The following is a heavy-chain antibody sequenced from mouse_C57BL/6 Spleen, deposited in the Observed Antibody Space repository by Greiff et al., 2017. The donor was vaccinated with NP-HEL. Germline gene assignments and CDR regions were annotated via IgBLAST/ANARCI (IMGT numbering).Heavy chain of an antibody. D-gene: IGHD2-14*01. V-gene: IGHV2-3*01. CDR2: IWGDGST. CDR1: GFSLTSYG. J-gene: IGHJ3*01. CDR3: AKGGYAPPEFAY. Sequence: QVQLKESGPGLVAPSQSLSITCTVSGFSLTSYGVSWVRQPPGKGLEWLGVIWGDGSTNYHSALISRLSISNDNSKSQVFLKLNSLQTDDTAPYYCAKGGYAPPEFAYWGQGTLVTVSA.